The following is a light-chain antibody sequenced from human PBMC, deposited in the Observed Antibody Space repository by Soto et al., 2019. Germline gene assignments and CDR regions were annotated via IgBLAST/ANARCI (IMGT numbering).Light chain of an antibody. V-gene: IGKV3-20*01. J-gene: IGKJ1*01. CDR2: GAS. CDR3: QQYGSSPRT. Sequence: EIGFTQSPSNLSLSPGERAPPSWWASQSVSNNYLAWYQQKPGQAPRLLIYGASNRATGIPDRFSGSGSGTDFTLTISRLEPEDFAVYYCQQYGSSPRTFGQGTKVDIK. CDR1: QSVSNNY.